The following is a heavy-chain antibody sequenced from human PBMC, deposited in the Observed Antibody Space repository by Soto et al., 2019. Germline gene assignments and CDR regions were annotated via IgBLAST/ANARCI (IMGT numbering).Heavy chain of an antibody. D-gene: IGHD3-3*01. J-gene: IGHJ6*02. CDR2: IIPIFGTA. CDR3: ATWYYDFWSGYYRYYYYGVDV. V-gene: IGHV1-69*13. CDR1: GGTFSSYA. Sequence: ASVKVSCKASGGTFSSYAISWVRQAPGQGLEWMGGIIPIFGTANYAQKFQGRVTITADESTSTAYMELSSLRSEDTAVYYCATWYYDFWSGYYRYYYYGVDVWGQGTTVTVSS.